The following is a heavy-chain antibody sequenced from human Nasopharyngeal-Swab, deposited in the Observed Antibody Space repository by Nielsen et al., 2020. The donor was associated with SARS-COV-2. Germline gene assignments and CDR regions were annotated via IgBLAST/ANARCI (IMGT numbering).Heavy chain of an antibody. V-gene: IGHV4-39*01. D-gene: IGHD2-2*01. Sequence: SETLSLTCTVSGGSISSSSYYWGWIRQPPGKGLEWIGSIYYSGSTYYNPSLKSRVTISVDTSKNQFSLKLSSVTAADTAVYYYALRSTSRLYLPGGGYFDYWGQGTLVTVSS. J-gene: IGHJ4*02. CDR1: GGSISSSSYY. CDR3: ALRSTSRLYLPGGGYFDY. CDR2: IYYSGST.